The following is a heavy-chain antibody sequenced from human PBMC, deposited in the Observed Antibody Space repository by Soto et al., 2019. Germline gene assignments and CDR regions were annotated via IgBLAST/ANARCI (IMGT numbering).Heavy chain of an antibody. Sequence: GGSLRLSCAASGFTFSSYAMSWVRQAPGKGLEWVSAISGSGGSTYYADSVKGRFTISRDNSKNTLYLQMNSLRAEDTAVYYCAKYLVNTAWSSYYYYYGMDVWGQGTTVTVSS. CDR2: ISGSGGST. D-gene: IGHD4-17*01. CDR1: GFTFSSYA. J-gene: IGHJ6*02. V-gene: IGHV3-23*01. CDR3: AKYLVNTAWSSYYYYYGMDV.